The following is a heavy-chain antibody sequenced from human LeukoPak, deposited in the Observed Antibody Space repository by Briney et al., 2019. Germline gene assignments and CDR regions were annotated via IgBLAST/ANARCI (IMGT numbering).Heavy chain of an antibody. Sequence: PGGSLRLSCAASGFTFSSYAMSWVRQAPGKGLEWVSAISGSGGSTYYADSVKGRFTISRDNSKNTLYLQMNSLRAEDTAVYYCAKSVYYYDSSGYYHRKLFDYWGQGTLVTVSS. CDR2: ISGSGGST. D-gene: IGHD3-22*01. CDR3: AKSVYYYDSSGYYHRKLFDY. CDR1: GFTFSSYA. V-gene: IGHV3-23*01. J-gene: IGHJ4*02.